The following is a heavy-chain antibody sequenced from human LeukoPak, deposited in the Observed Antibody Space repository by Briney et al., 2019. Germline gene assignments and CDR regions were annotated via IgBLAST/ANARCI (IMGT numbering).Heavy chain of an antibody. CDR3: ARDHYDSSGYYYVFDY. D-gene: IGHD3-22*01. CDR1: GFTFSSYE. J-gene: IGHJ4*02. V-gene: IGHV3-48*01. Sequence: LSGGSLRLSCAASGFTFSSYEMNWVRQAPGKGLEWVSYISSSSSTIYYADSVKGRFTISRDNAKNSLYLQMNSLRAEDTAVYYCARDHYDSSGYYYVFDYWGQGTLVTVSS. CDR2: ISSSSSTI.